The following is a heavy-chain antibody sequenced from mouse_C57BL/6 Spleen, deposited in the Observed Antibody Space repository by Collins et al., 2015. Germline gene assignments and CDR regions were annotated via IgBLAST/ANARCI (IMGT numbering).Heavy chain of an antibody. CDR2: IDPETGGT. CDR1: GYTFTDYE. CDR3: ARWAGDYGSAMDY. V-gene: IGHV1-15*01. J-gene: IGHJ4*01. D-gene: IGHD1-1*01. Sequence: QVQLQQSGAELVRPGASVTLSCKASGYTFTDYEMHWVKQTPVHGLEWIGAIDPETGGTAYNQKFKGKAILTADKSSSTAYMQLSSLTSEDSAVYYCARWAGDYGSAMDYWSQGTSVTVSS.